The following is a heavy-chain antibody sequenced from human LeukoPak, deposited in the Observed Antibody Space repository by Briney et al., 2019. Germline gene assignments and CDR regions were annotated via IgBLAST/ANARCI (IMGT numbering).Heavy chain of an antibody. V-gene: IGHV3-48*01. CDR1: GFTFSSYS. D-gene: IGHD3-10*01. J-gene: IGHJ4*02. CDR2: ISSSSSTI. Sequence: PGGSLRLSCAASGFTFSSYSMNWVRQAPGKGLEWVSYISSSSSTIYYADSVKGRFTISRDNAKNSLYQQMNSLRAEDTAVYYCARDPYDMSSGSYYVFDYWGQGTLVTVSS. CDR3: ARDPYDMSSGSYYVFDY.